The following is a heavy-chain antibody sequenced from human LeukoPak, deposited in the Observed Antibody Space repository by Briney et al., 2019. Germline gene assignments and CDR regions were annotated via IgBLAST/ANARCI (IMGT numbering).Heavy chain of an antibody. D-gene: IGHD2-15*01. CDR2: IYYSGST. CDR1: GGSISSHY. Sequence: SETLSLTCTVSGGSISSHYWSWIRQPPGKGLEWIGYIYYSGSTNYNPSLKSRVTISVDTSKNQFSPKLSSVTAADTAVYYCARQNLDCSGGSCYGKYYFDYWGQGTLVTVSS. CDR3: ARQNLDCSGGSCYGKYYFDY. J-gene: IGHJ4*02. V-gene: IGHV4-59*08.